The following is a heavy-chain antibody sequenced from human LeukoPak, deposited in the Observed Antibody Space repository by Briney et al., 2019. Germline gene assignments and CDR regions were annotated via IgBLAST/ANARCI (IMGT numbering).Heavy chain of an antibody. V-gene: IGHV4-59*01. J-gene: IGHJ4*02. CDR2: IYYSGST. D-gene: IGHD4-17*01. Sequence: THSETLSLTCTVSDDSITIYYWSWIRQPPGKGLEWIGYIYYSGSTNYNPSLKSRVTISVDTSKNQFSLKLSSVTAADTAVYYCARGSPLHYGDYGYWGQGTLVTVSS. CDR1: DDSITIYY. CDR3: ARGSPLHYGDYGY.